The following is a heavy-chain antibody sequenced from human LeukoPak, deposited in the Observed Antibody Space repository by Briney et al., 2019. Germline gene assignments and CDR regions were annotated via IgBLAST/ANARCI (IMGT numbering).Heavy chain of an antibody. J-gene: IGHJ4*02. CDR2: TYYRSKWYT. CDR1: GDSVSSNSAA. CDR3: ARSTGPIDY. Sequence: SQTLSLTCAISGDSVSSNSAAWNWIRQSPSRGLEWLGRTYYRSKWYTYYAASVKSRIAVNRDTSKNQFSLQLNSVTPEDTAVYYCARSTGPIDYWGQGTLVTVSS. V-gene: IGHV6-1*01. D-gene: IGHD1-1*01.